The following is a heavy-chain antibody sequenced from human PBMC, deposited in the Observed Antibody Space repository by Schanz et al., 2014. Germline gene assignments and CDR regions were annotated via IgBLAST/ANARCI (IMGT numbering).Heavy chain of an antibody. CDR1: SGSFSGYY. J-gene: IGHJ4*02. CDR3: ARGPDSTSADVTRGRRRYYFDY. CDR2: INHSGST. D-gene: IGHD6-13*01. Sequence: QVQLQQWGAGLLKPSETLSLSCAVYSGSFSGYYWSWIRQPPGKGLEWIGEINHSGSTNYNPSLKSRVTISVDTSKNQFSLKQSSVTAADTAVYYCARGPDSTSADVTRGRRRYYFDYWGQGTLVTVSS. V-gene: IGHV4-34*01.